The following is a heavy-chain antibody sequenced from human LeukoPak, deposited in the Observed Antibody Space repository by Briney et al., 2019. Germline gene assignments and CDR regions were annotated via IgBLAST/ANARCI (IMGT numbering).Heavy chain of an antibody. J-gene: IGHJ4*02. CDR2: SYSGGTS. CDR1: GFTVSTDH. CDR3: ARVWELSFDY. D-gene: IGHD3-16*02. Sequence: GGSLRLSCAASGFTVSTDHMSWVRQAPGKGLEWVAVSYSGGTSQYAESVKGRFTISRDNSKNTLSLQMNSLRAEDTALYYCARVWELSFDYWGRGTLVTVSS. V-gene: IGHV3-53*01.